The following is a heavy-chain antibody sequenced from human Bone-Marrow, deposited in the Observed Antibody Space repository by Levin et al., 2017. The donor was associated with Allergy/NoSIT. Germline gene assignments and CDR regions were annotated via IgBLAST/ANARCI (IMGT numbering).Heavy chain of an antibody. J-gene: IGHJ5*02. Sequence: LSLTCAASGFTFSTYAMSWVRQAPGKALEWVSAISGSGRTTHYADSVRGRFTISRDNAKNSLFLQMNSLTAADTAVYYCARGLEYSGLPWGQGTLVTVSS. V-gene: IGHV3-23*01. CDR2: ISGSGRTT. D-gene: IGHD5-12*01. CDR1: GFTFSTYA. CDR3: ARGLEYSGLP.